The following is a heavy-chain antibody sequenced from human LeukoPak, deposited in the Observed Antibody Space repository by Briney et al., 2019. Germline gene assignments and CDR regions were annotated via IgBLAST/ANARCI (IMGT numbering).Heavy chain of an antibody. CDR2: INPNSGGT. J-gene: IGHJ4*02. Sequence: ASVKVSCKASGYTFTGYYMHWVRQAPGQGLEWMGWINPNSGGTNYAQKFQGRVTMIRDTSISTAYMELSRLRSDDTAVYYCAVISGYDSYYFDYWGQGTLVTVSS. CDR1: GYTFTGYY. D-gene: IGHD5-12*01. CDR3: AVISGYDSYYFDY. V-gene: IGHV1-2*02.